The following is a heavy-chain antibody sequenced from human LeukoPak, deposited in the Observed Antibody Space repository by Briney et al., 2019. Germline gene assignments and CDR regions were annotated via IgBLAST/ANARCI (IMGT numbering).Heavy chain of an antibody. V-gene: IGHV3-53*05. D-gene: IGHD6-13*01. J-gene: IGHJ4*02. CDR3: AKDLLPTRRQEKSIAAAGPFDY. Sequence: GGSLRLSCAASGFTVSSNYMSWVRQAPGKGLEWVSVIYSGGSTYYADSVEGRFTISRDNSKNTLYLQMNSLRAEDTAVYYCAKDLLPTRRQEKSIAAAGPFDYWGQGTLVTVSS. CDR2: IYSGGST. CDR1: GFTVSSNY.